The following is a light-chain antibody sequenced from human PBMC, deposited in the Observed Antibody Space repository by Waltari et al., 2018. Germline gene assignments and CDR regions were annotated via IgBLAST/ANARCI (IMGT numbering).Light chain of an antibody. V-gene: IGLV2-14*01. CDR2: EVN. J-gene: IGLJ3*02. CDR1: TSDIADYKY. Sequence: QSALTQPASVSGSPGQSITISCTGSTSDIADYKYAPWYQQHPGKAPKLLIYEVNSRPSGVDYRFSGSKSGNTASLTISGLQAEDEADYYCASHTSASTWVFGGGTKLTVL. CDR3: ASHTSASTWV.